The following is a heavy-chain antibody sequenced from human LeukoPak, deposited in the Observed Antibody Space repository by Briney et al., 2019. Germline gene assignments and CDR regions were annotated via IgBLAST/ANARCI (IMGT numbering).Heavy chain of an antibody. J-gene: IGHJ5*02. CDR2: ISGSGGST. Sequence: GGSLRLSCAAPGFTFSTYAMSWVRKAPGKGLEGAPAISGSGGSTYYADSVKGRFTISRDNSKNTLYLQMNSLRAEDTAVYYCAKPLTIAVAGAPWGQGTLVTVSS. CDR3: AKPLTIAVAGAP. V-gene: IGHV3-23*01. D-gene: IGHD6-19*01. CDR1: GFTFSTYA.